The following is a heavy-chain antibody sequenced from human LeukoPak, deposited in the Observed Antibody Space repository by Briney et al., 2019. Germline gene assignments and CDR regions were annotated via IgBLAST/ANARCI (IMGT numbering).Heavy chain of an antibody. D-gene: IGHD3-3*01. Sequence: GGSLRLSCAASGFTVISNYMSWVRQAPGKGLECVSVIYSDAATYYADSVKGRFNISRDNSKNTLYLQMNSLRAEDTAVYYCARGRSGVVIFRVDHGMDVWGQGTTVTVSS. CDR1: GFTVISNY. J-gene: IGHJ6*02. CDR2: IYSDAAT. V-gene: IGHV3-53*01. CDR3: ARGRSGVVIFRVDHGMDV.